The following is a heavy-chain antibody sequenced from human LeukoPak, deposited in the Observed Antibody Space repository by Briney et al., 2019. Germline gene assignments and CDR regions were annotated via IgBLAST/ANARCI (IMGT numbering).Heavy chain of an antibody. V-gene: IGHV1-2*02. CDR1: GYTFTGYY. J-gene: IGHJ5*02. D-gene: IGHD6-13*01. CDR2: INPNSGGT. CDR3: ARGHIAAAGTVWFDP. Sequence: ASVKVSCKASGYTFTGYYMHWVRQAPGQRLEWMGWINPNSGGTNYAQKFQGRVTMTRDTSTSTVYMELSSLRSEDTAVYYCARGHIAAAGTVWFDPWGQGTLVTVSS.